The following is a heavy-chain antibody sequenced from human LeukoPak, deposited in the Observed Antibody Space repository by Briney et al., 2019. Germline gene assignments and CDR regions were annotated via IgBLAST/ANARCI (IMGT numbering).Heavy chain of an antibody. Sequence: SETLSPTCAVSGGSISSGGYSWSWIRQPPGKGLEWIGYIYHSGSTYYNPSLKSRVTISVDRSKNQFSLKLNSVTAADTAVYYCARHALRGGFDSWGQGTLVAVSS. J-gene: IGHJ4*02. CDR1: GGSISSGGYS. CDR3: ARHALRGGFDS. CDR2: IYHSGST. D-gene: IGHD5-12*01. V-gene: IGHV4-30-2*01.